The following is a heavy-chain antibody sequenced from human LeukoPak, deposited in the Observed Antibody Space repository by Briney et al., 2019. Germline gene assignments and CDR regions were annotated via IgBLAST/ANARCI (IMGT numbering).Heavy chain of an antibody. CDR2: MNPNSGNT. D-gene: IGHD2-2*01. J-gene: IGHJ5*02. CDR3: ARAPAQRIGYCSSTSCYVGYNWFDP. CDR1: GYTFTSYD. Sequence: GASVKVSCKASGYTFTSYDINWVRQATGQGLEWMGWMNPNSGNTGYAQKFQGRVTMTRNTSISTAYMELSSLRSEDTAVYYCARAPAQRIGYCSSTSCYVGYNWFDPWGQGTLVTVSS. V-gene: IGHV1-8*01.